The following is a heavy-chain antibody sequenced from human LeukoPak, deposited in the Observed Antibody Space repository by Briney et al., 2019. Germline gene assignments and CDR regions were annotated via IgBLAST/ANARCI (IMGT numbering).Heavy chain of an antibody. CDR2: IKQDGSEK. J-gene: IGHJ3*02. Sequence: GGSLRLSCAASGFTFSSYWMSWVRQAPGKGLEWVANIKQDGSEKYYVDSVKGRFTISRDNSKNTLYLQMNSLRAEDTAVYYCAKGRGWLQLLYAFDIWGQGTMVTVSS. CDR3: AKGRGWLQLLYAFDI. V-gene: IGHV3-7*03. CDR1: GFTFSSYW. D-gene: IGHD5-24*01.